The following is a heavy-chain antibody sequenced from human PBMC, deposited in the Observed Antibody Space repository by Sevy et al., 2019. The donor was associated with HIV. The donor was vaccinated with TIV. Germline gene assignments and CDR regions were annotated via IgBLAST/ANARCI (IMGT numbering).Heavy chain of an antibody. J-gene: IGHJ6*02. CDR1: GGSISSYY. Sequence: SETLSLTCTVSGGSISSYYWSWIRQPAGKGLEWIGRIYTSGSTNNNPSLKNRVTMSVDTSKNQFSLKLSSVTAADTAVYYCAREGGYSLYYYGMDVWGQGTTVTVSS. CDR2: IYTSGST. CDR3: AREGGYSLYYYGMDV. D-gene: IGHD2-21*01. V-gene: IGHV4-4*07.